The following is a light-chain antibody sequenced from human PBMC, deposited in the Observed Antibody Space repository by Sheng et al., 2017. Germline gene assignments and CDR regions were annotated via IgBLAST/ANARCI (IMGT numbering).Light chain of an antibody. Sequence: DIQLTQSPSFLSASVGDRVTITCRASQGISTYLAWYLQKPGDAPKIMIYDASTLQSGVPSRFSGGGSGTEFTLTISSLQPEDSGSYYCLQVNSNPLTFGGGTKVEI. J-gene: IGKJ4*01. CDR2: DAS. CDR1: QGISTY. V-gene: IGKV1-9*01. CDR3: LQVNSNPLT.